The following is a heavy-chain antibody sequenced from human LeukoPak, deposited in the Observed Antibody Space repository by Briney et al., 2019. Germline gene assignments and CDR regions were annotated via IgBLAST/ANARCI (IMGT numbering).Heavy chain of an antibody. CDR2: IIPIFGIA. Sequence: GSSVKVSCKASGGTFSSYAISWVRQAPGQGLEWMGGIIPIFGIANYAQKFQGRVTITADKSTSTAYMELSSLRSEDTAVYYCARQGYCSGGSCTGAHWFDPWGQGTLVTVSS. CDR1: GGTFSSYA. CDR3: ARQGYCSGGSCTGAHWFDP. V-gene: IGHV1-69*17. J-gene: IGHJ5*02. D-gene: IGHD2-15*01.